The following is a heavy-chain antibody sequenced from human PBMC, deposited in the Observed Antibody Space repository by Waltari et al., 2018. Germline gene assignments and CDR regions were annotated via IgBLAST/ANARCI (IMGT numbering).Heavy chain of an antibody. V-gene: IGHV4-4*02. CDR2: IYHSGST. J-gene: IGHJ6*02. CDR3: ARDKAARGVGGYYYGMDV. Sequence: QVQLQESGPGLVKPSGTLSLTCAVSGGSISSRNWWSWVLQPPGKGLEWIGEIYHSGSTNYNPSLKSRVTISVDKSKNQFSLKLSSVTAADTAVYYCARDKAARGVGGYYYGMDVWGQGTTVTVSS. CDR1: GGSISSRNW. D-gene: IGHD6-6*01.